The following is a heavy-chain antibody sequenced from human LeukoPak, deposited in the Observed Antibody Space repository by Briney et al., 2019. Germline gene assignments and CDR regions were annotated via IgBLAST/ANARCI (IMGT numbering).Heavy chain of an antibody. J-gene: IGHJ4*02. D-gene: IGHD2-15*01. V-gene: IGHV3-48*03. CDR2: ISSSGSTI. CDR1: GFTFSSYE. Sequence: GGSLRLSWAASGFTFSSYEMNWVRQAPGKGLEWVSYISSSGSTIYYADSVKGRFTISRDDAKNSLYLQMNSLRAEDTAVYYCARALGYCSGGSCYSGGLLSYWGQGTLVTVSS. CDR3: ARALGYCSGGSCYSGGLLSY.